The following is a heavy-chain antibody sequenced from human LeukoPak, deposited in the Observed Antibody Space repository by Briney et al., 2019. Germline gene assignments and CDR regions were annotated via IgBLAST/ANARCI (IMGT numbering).Heavy chain of an antibody. Sequence: GGSLRLSCAASGFTFSSYWMHWVRQAPGKGLVWVSRINTDGSSTSYADSVKGRFTISRDNAKNTLYLQMNSLRAEDTAVYYCARGRYCSSTSCYIPYYYYYMDVWGKGTTVTVSS. D-gene: IGHD2-2*02. CDR3: ARGRYCSSTSCYIPYYYYYMDV. J-gene: IGHJ6*03. CDR1: GFTFSSYW. V-gene: IGHV3-74*01. CDR2: INTDGSST.